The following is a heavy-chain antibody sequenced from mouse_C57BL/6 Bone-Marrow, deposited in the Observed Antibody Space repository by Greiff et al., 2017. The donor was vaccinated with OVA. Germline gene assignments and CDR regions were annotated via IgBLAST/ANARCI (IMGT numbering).Heavy chain of an antibody. V-gene: IGHV3-6*01. CDR1: GYSITSGYY. Sequence: ESGPGLVKPSQSLSLTCSVTGYSITSGYYWNWIRQFPGNKLEWMGYISYDGSNNYNPALKNRISITRDTSKNQYFLKLNSVTTEDTATYNCARGDGGFAYWGQGTLVTGSA. CDR3: ARGDGGFAY. J-gene: IGHJ3*01. CDR2: ISYDGSN.